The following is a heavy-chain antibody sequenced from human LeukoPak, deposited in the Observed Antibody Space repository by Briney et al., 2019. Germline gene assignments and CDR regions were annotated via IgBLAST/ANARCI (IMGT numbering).Heavy chain of an antibody. V-gene: IGHV3-74*01. D-gene: IGHD1-26*01. Sequence: GGSLRLSCAASGFTFSSYWMHWVRQAPGKGLVWVSRINSDGSSTSYADSVKGRLTISRDNAKNSLYLQMNSLRAEDTAVYYCARRGAVPDAFDIWGQGTMVTVSS. CDR3: ARRGAVPDAFDI. CDR2: INSDGSST. J-gene: IGHJ3*02. CDR1: GFTFSSYW.